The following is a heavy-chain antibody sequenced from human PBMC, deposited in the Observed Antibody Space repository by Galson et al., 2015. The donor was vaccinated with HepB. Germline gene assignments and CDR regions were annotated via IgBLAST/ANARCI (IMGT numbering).Heavy chain of an antibody. J-gene: IGHJ4*02. D-gene: IGHD5-24*01. CDR3: ARDRDGYNNLEYYFDY. V-gene: IGHV3-30-3*01. CDR1: GFTFSSYA. Sequence: SLRLSCAASGFTFSSYAMHWVRQAPGKGLEWVAVISHDGSNKYYADSVKGRFTISRDNSKNTLYLQMNSLRAEDTAVYYCARDRDGYNNLEYYFDYWGQGTLVTVSS. CDR2: ISHDGSNK.